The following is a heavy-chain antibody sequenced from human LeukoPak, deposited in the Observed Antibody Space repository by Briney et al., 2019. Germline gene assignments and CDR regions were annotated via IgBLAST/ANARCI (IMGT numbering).Heavy chain of an antibody. CDR1: GFTFSSYA. CDR3: ARSSGYYLDFDY. CDR2: ISYDGSNK. J-gene: IGHJ4*02. Sequence: GRSLRLSCAASGFTFSSYAVHWVRQAPGKGLECVAVISYDGSNKYYADSVKGRFTISRDNSKKTLYLQMNSLRAEDTAVYYCARSSGYYLDFDYWGQGTLVTVSS. V-gene: IGHV3-30-3*01. D-gene: IGHD3-22*01.